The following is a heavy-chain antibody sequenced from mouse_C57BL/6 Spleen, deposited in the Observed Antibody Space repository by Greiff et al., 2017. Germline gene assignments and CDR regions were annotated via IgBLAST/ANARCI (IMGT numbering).Heavy chain of an antibody. J-gene: IGHJ2*01. Sequence: VQLQQSGAELVMPGASVKLSCKASGYTFTSYWMHWVKQRPGQGLEWIGEIDPSDSYTNYNQKFKGKSTLTVDKSSSTAYMQLSSLTSEDSAVYYCTREDRDIDYGLDYWGQGTTLTVSS. V-gene: IGHV1-69*01. CDR3: TREDRDIDYGLDY. CDR1: GYTFTSYW. CDR2: IDPSDSYT. D-gene: IGHD1-1*01.